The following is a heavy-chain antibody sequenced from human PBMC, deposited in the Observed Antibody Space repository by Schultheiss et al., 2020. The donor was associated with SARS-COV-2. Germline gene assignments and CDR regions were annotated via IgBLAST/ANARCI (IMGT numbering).Heavy chain of an antibody. D-gene: IGHD2-2*01. Sequence: ASVKVSCKASGYTFTSYDINWVRQAPGQGLEWMGWINPNSGGTNYAQKFQGRVTMTSDTSISTAYMELSRLRSDDTAVYYCAGPGYQLRKDPFSYYGMDVLGQGTTVTVSS. J-gene: IGHJ6*02. CDR1: GYTFTSYD. CDR3: AGPGYQLRKDPFSYYGMDV. V-gene: IGHV1-2*02. CDR2: INPNSGGT.